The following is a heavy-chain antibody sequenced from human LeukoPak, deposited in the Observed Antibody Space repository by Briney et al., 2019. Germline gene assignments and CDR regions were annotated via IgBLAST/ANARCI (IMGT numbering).Heavy chain of an antibody. CDR2: FDPEDGET. D-gene: IGHD3-22*01. Sequence: GASVNVSCKVSGYTLTELSMHWVRQAPGKGLEWMGSFDPEDGETIYAQKFQGRVTMTEDTSTDTAYMELSSLRSEDTAVYYCATAVSGVYDSSPLDYWGRGTLVTVSS. CDR3: ATAVSGVYDSSPLDY. J-gene: IGHJ4*02. V-gene: IGHV1-24*01. CDR1: GYTLTELS.